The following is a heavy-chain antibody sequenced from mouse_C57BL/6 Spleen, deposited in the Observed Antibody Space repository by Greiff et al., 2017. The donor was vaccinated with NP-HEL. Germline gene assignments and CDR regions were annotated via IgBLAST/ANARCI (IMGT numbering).Heavy chain of an antibody. CDR1: GYTFTSYW. CDR2: IHPNSGST. Sequence: QVQLQQSGAELVKPGASVKLSCKASGYTFTSYWMHWVKQRPGQGLEWIGMIHPNSGSTNYNEKFKSKATLTVDKSSSTAYMQLSSLTSEDSAVYYCARGYGKFHMDYWGQGTSVTVSS. V-gene: IGHV1-64*01. CDR3: ARGYGKFHMDY. D-gene: IGHD2-1*01. J-gene: IGHJ4*01.